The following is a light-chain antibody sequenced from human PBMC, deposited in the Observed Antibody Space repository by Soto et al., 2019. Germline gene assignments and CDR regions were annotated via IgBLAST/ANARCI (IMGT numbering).Light chain of an antibody. V-gene: IGKV4-1*01. CDR3: QQYYSTPHT. CDR2: WAS. J-gene: IGKJ2*01. CDR1: QSVLYSSNNKNY. Sequence: DIVMTQSPDSLAVSLGERATINCKSSQSVLYSSNNKNYLAWYQQKPGQPPKLLIYWASTRESGVPDRFSGSGSGIDFTLTISSLQAEDVAVYYCQQYYSTPHTSGQGTKLEIK.